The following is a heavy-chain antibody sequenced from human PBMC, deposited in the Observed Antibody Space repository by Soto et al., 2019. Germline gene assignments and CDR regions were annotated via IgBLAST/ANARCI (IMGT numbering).Heavy chain of an antibody. J-gene: IGHJ6*02. CDR3: ARHGVRYCSGGSCYSRTYYGMDV. Sequence: GESLKISCXGSGYSFTSYWIGWVRQMPGKGLEWMGIIYPGDSDTRYSPSFQGQVTISADKSISTAYLQWSSLKASDTAMYYCARHGVRYCSGGSCYSRTYYGMDVWGQGTTVTVSS. CDR1: GYSFTSYW. CDR2: IYPGDSDT. V-gene: IGHV5-51*01. D-gene: IGHD2-15*01.